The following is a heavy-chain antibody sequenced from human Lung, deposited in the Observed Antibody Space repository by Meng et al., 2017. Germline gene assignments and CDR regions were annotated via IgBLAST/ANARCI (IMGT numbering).Heavy chain of an antibody. J-gene: IGHJ4*02. Sequence: QGQRVQFGAGVKKPGASVKVSCKASGYTFPDYWLHWVRRAPGQGLEWMGRINPKSGDTHYAQRFQGRVTMTGDTSISTAYMELSGLRSDDTAMYYCARDEDISAAGKLFGDYWGQGTLVTVSS. D-gene: IGHD6-13*01. CDR3: ARDEDISAAGKLFGDY. CDR2: INPKSGDT. V-gene: IGHV1-2*06. CDR1: GYTFPDYW.